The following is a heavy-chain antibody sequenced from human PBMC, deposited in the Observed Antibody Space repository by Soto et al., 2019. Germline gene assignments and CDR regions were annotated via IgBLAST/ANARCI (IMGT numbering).Heavy chain of an antibody. V-gene: IGHV3-23*01. CDR1: GFTFSRFA. CDR3: AKDLVGASGPWYYFYGMDV. D-gene: IGHD1-26*01. CDR2: ISGSGDRT. Sequence: GGSLRLSCAASGFTFSRFAMNWVRQAPGKGLEWVSTISGSGDRTYYADSVKGRFTISRDSSKNTLYLQMNSLGAEDTALYSCAKDLVGASGPWYYFYGMDVWGQGTTVTVSS. J-gene: IGHJ6*02.